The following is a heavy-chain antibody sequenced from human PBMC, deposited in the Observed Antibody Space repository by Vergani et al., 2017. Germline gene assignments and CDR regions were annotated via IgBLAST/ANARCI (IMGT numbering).Heavy chain of an antibody. CDR2: ISGSGGST. J-gene: IGHJ6*02. Sequence: EVQLLESGGDLVQPGGSLRLSCAASGFTFNHYAMNWVRQAPGKGLEWVSGISGSGGSTDYAGSVKGRFTISRDSSKNTLYLQMNSLSAGDTAVYYCANAKPRNSGYDYLYNYHAMDVWGQGTTVTVSS. D-gene: IGHD5-12*01. CDR3: ANAKPRNSGYDYLYNYHAMDV. V-gene: IGHV3-23*01. CDR1: GFTFNHYA.